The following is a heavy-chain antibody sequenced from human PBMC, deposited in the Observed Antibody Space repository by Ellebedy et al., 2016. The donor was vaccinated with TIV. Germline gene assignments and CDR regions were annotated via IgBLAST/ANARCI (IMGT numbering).Heavy chain of an antibody. CDR3: VKDYDSGYRYYFDH. V-gene: IGHV3-43*01. D-gene: IGHD5-12*01. Sequence: GESLKISXAASGFTFDYYSMHWVRQAPGKGLEWVSVISWDGRSTYYADSVKGRFTISRDNSKSSLYLQMHSLRSEDTALYYCVKDYDSGYRYYFDHWGLGTLVTVSP. CDR1: GFTFDYYS. J-gene: IGHJ4*02. CDR2: ISWDGRST.